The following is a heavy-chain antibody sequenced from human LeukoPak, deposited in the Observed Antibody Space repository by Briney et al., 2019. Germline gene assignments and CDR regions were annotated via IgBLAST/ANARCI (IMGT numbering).Heavy chain of an antibody. Sequence: GGSLRLSCAASGFTFSSYGMHWVRQAPGKGLEWVAFIRYDGSNKYYADSVKGRFTISRDNSKNTLYLQMNSLRSDDTAVYYCARERSGGYSYGPYLDYWGQGTLVTVSS. V-gene: IGHV3-30*02. CDR1: GFTFSSYG. D-gene: IGHD5-18*01. CDR2: IRYDGSNK. J-gene: IGHJ4*02. CDR3: ARERSGGYSYGPYLDY.